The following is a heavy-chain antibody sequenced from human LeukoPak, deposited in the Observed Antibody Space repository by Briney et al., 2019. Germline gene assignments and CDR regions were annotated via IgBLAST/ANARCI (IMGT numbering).Heavy chain of an antibody. CDR3: ARVRLNITIFGVVDLDAFDI. J-gene: IGHJ3*02. CDR2: IYYSGST. Sequence: SSETLSLTCTVSGGSISSYYWSRIRSPPGKGLEWIGYIYYSGSTNYNPSLKSRVTISVDTSKNQFSLKLSSVTAADTAVYYCARVRLNITIFGVVDLDAFDIWGQGTMVTVSS. V-gene: IGHV4-59*01. D-gene: IGHD3-3*01. CDR1: GGSISSYY.